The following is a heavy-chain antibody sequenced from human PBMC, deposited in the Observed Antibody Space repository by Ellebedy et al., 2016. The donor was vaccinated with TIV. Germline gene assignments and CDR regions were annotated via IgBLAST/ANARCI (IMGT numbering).Heavy chain of an antibody. Sequence: ASVNVSCXASGYTFTSYGISWVRQAPGQGLEWMGWISAYNGNTNYAQKLQGRVTMTTDTSTSTAYMELRSLRSDDTAVYYCAREGYSSSWYNPEYYYYGMDVWGQGTTVTVSS. CDR3: AREGYSSSWYNPEYYYYGMDV. CDR2: ISAYNGNT. J-gene: IGHJ6*02. CDR1: GYTFTSYG. D-gene: IGHD6-13*01. V-gene: IGHV1-18*01.